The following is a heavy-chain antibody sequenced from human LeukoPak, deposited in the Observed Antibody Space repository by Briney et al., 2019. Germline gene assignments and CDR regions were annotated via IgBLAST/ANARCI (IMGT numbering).Heavy chain of an antibody. CDR3: VIWGDYDVLTGYYVPDY. D-gene: IGHD3-9*01. V-gene: IGHV3-23*01. J-gene: IGHJ4*02. CDR2: ITGSGANR. Sequence: AGGSLRLSCVASGFTFSNYAMSWVRQAPGKGLEWVSAITGSGANRYYADSLKGRFTTSRDNSKNTVLLQMNSLRREDTAIYYCVIWGDYDVLTGYYVPDYWGQGTLVTVAS. CDR1: GFTFSNYA.